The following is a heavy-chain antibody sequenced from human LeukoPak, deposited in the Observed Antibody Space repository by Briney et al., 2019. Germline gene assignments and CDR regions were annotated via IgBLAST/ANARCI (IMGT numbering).Heavy chain of an antibody. CDR1: GFTVSSNY. J-gene: IGHJ4*02. Sequence: GGSLRLSCAASGFTVSSNYMSWVRQAPGKGLEWVSVIYSGGSTYYADSVKGRFTISRDNSKNTLYLQMNSLRAEDTAVYYCAKAIVVVITTLGYWGQGTLVTASS. V-gene: IGHV3-53*01. CDR2: IYSGGST. D-gene: IGHD3-22*01. CDR3: AKAIVVVITTLGY.